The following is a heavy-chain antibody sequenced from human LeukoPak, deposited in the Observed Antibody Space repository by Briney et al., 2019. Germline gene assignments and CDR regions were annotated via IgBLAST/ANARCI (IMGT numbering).Heavy chain of an antibody. J-gene: IGHJ6*03. CDR3: ARAGYSGYFYYYYYMDV. CDR1: GYTFTSYD. D-gene: IGHD5-12*01. V-gene: IGHV1-8*01. Sequence: ASVKVSCKASGYTFTSYDINWVRQATGQGLEWMGWMNPNSGNTGYAQKFQGRVTMTRNTSISTAYMGLSSLRSEDTAVYYCARAGYSGYFYYYYYMDVWGKGTTVTVSS. CDR2: MNPNSGNT.